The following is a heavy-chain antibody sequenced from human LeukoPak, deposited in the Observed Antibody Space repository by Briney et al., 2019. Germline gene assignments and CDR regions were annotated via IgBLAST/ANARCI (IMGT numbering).Heavy chain of an antibody. Sequence: GGSLRLSCAASGFTFSNYAMSWVRQAPGKGLEWVSDISGTGDSSYYADSVKGRFTISRDNSKNTLYLQMNSLRAEDTAVYYCAKVEASLAAAGHYYFDYWGQGTLVTVSS. CDR1: GFTFSNYA. CDR3: AKVEASLAAAGHYYFDY. CDR2: ISGTGDSS. V-gene: IGHV3-23*01. D-gene: IGHD6-13*01. J-gene: IGHJ4*02.